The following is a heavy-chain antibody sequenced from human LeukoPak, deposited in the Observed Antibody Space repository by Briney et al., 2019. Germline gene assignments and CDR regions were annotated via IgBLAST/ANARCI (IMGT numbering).Heavy chain of an antibody. CDR1: GGSISSFY. Sequence: PSETLSLTCTVSGGSISSFYWSWLRQPPGEGLEWIGYISNGGSTKYNPSLKSRVTISVDTSKNQLSLKLSSVTAADTAVYHCVRLQPNTGEWAFDIWGQGTMVSVSS. CDR2: ISNGGST. CDR3: VRLQPNTGEWAFDI. J-gene: IGHJ3*02. D-gene: IGHD1-1*01. V-gene: IGHV4-59*01.